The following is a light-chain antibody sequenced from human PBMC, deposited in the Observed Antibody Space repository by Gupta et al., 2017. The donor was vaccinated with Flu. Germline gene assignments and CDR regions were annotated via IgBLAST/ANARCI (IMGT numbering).Light chain of an antibody. CDR3: MQRLDFPWT. Sequence: DIVLTQTPLSLPVTPGEPASISCRSSQSLFDSDAENTYLDWYLQKPGQSPQLLIYTVSSRASGVADRFSGSGSGTDFTLRISRVAAEDVGIYYCMQRLDFPWTFGQGTKVDIK. CDR2: TVS. V-gene: IGKV2-40*01. CDR1: QSLFDSDAENTY. J-gene: IGKJ1*01.